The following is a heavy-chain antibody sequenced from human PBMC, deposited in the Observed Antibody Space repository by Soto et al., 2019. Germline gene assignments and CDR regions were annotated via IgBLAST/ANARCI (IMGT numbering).Heavy chain of an antibody. CDR1: GFTFSSYA. Sequence: EVQVLESGGGLVQPGGSLRLSCAASGFTFSSYAMSWVRQAPGQGLEGVSAISGSGSNPYYADSVKGRFTISRDNSKNTLYLQMNSLRAEDTALYSCAKTASMTIRDGFDHWGQGTLVTVSS. V-gene: IGHV3-23*01. CDR2: ISGSGSNP. CDR3: AKTASMTIRDGFDH. J-gene: IGHJ4*02. D-gene: IGHD4-17*01.